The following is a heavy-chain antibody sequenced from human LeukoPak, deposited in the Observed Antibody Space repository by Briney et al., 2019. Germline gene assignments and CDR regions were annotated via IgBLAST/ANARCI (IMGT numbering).Heavy chain of an antibody. D-gene: IGHD3-22*01. CDR2: ISGSGGST. CDR1: GFTFSSYA. CDR3: AEGWILVVHYFDY. V-gene: IGHV3-23*01. J-gene: IGHJ4*02. Sequence: SGGSLRLSCVASGFTFSSYAMSWVRQAPGKGLEWVSAISGSGGSTYYADSVKGRFTISRDNSKNTLYLQMNSLRAEDTAVYYCAEGWILVVHYFDYWGQGTLVTVSS.